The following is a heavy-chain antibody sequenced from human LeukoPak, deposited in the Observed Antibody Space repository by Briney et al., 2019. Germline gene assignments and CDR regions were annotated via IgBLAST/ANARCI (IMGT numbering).Heavy chain of an antibody. CDR2: ISSSSSTI. CDR3: ASLVVAATPDWFDP. J-gene: IGHJ5*02. Sequence: GGSLRLSCAASGFTFSSYSMNWVRQAPGKGLEWVSYISSSSSTIYYADSVKGRFTISRDNAKNSLYLQMNSLRAEDTAVYYCASLVVAATPDWFDPWGQGTLVTVSP. D-gene: IGHD2-15*01. V-gene: IGHV3-48*01. CDR1: GFTFSSYS.